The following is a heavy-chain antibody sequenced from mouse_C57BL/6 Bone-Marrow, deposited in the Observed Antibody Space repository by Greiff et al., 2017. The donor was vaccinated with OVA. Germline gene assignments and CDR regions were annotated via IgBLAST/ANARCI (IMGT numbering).Heavy chain of an antibody. Sequence: VQLKESGGGLVQPGGSLKLSCAASGFTFSDYYMYWVRQTPEKRLEWVAYISNGGGSTYYPDTVKGRFTISRDNAKNTLYLQMSRLKSEDTAMYYCARQGYYYGSFAYWGQGTLVTVSA. V-gene: IGHV5-12*01. CDR3: ARQGYYYGSFAY. CDR2: ISNGGGST. J-gene: IGHJ3*01. CDR1: GFTFSDYY. D-gene: IGHD1-2*01.